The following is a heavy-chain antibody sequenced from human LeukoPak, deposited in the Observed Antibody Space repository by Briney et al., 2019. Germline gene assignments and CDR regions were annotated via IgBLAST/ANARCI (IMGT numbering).Heavy chain of an antibody. CDR1: GYTFTGYY. Sequence: ASVTVSCTASGYTFTGYYMHWVRQAPGQGLEWMGWINPNSGGTNYAQKFQGRVTMTRDTSISTAYMELSRLRSDDTAVYYCARDPLDFYYYYGMDVWGQGTTVTVSS. CDR2: INPNSGGT. V-gene: IGHV1-2*02. CDR3: ARDPLDFYYYYGMDV. J-gene: IGHJ6*02.